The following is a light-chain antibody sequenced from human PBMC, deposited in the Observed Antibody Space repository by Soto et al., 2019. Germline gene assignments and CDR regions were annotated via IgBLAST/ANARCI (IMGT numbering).Light chain of an antibody. V-gene: IGKV1-5*01. CDR1: QNSERY. CDR3: QQFKDHVWT. J-gene: IGKJ1*01. Sequence: DIQMTQSPSTLSASVGDRVTITCRASQNSERYMAWYQQKPGRAPSLIIYDASTLERGVPSRFSGSGSGTEFTLIISNLQPDDFATYYCQQFKDHVWTFGQGTKV. CDR2: DAS.